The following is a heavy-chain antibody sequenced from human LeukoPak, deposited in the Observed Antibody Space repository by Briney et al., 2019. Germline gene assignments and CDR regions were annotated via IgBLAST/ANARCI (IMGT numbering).Heavy chain of an antibody. CDR3: ARDYDSSGHHLGY. Sequence: ASVKVSCTASGYTFTGYYMHWVRQAPGQGLEWMGRINPNSGGTNYAQRFQGRVTMTRDTSISTAYMELSRLRSDDTAVYYCARDYDSSGHHLGYWGQGTLVTVSS. CDR1: GYTFTGYY. D-gene: IGHD3-22*01. CDR2: INPNSGGT. V-gene: IGHV1-2*06. J-gene: IGHJ4*02.